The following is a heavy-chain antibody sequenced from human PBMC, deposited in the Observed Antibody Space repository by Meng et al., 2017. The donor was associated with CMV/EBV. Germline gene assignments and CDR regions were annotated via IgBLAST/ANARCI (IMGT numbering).Heavy chain of an antibody. Sequence: GGSLRLSCATSGFTFNIYAITWVRQAPGKGLEWVSSISGNSGSTYYADSVKGRFTISRDNSKNTLYLQMNSLRAEDTAVYYCARSLTGTGYFFDYWGQGTRVTVSS. J-gene: IGHJ4*02. D-gene: IGHD1/OR15-1a*01. CDR2: ISGNSGST. V-gene: IGHV3-23*01. CDR3: ARSLTGTGYFFDY. CDR1: GFTFNIYA.